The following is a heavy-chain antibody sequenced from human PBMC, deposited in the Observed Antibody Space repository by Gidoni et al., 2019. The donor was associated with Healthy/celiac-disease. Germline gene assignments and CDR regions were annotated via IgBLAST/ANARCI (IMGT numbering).Heavy chain of an antibody. CDR2: IYHSGST. J-gene: IGHJ2*01. D-gene: IGHD2-2*01. CDR1: GGSISSGGYS. Sequence: QLQLQESGSGLVKPSQTMSLTCAVSGGSISSGGYSWSWIRQPPGKGLEWIGYIYHSGSTYYNPSLKSRVTISVDRSKNQFSLKLSSVTAADTAVYYCARDPTQTYCSSTSCSGYWYFDLWGRGTLVTVSS. V-gene: IGHV4-30-2*01. CDR3: ARDPTQTYCSSTSCSGYWYFDL.